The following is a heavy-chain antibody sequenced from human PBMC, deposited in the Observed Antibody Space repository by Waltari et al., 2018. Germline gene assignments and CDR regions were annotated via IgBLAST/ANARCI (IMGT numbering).Heavy chain of an antibody. CDR3: ARESAGGGYCSGGSCTPTAVDY. CDR2: INHSGST. D-gene: IGHD2-15*01. Sequence: QVQLQQWGAGLLKPSETLSLTCAVYGGSFSGYYWSWIRQPPGTGLGWIGEINHSGSTNYNPSLKSRVTISVDTSKNQFSLKLSSVTAADTAVYYCARESAGGGYCSGGSCTPTAVDYWGQGTLVTVSS. CDR1: GGSFSGYY. V-gene: IGHV4-34*01. J-gene: IGHJ4*02.